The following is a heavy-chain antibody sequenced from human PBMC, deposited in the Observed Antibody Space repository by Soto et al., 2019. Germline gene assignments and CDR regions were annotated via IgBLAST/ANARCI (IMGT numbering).Heavy chain of an antibody. D-gene: IGHD1-20*01. CDR2: IKQDGSEK. J-gene: IGHJ6*03. V-gene: IGHV3-7*01. CDR1: GFTFSSYW. Sequence: PGGSLRLSCAASGFTFSSYWMSWVRQAPGKGLEWVANIKQDGSEKYYVDSVKGRFTISRDNAKNSLYLQMNSLRAEDTAVYYCASGKGVTGPDYYYYMDVWGKGTTVTVSS. CDR3: ASGKGVTGPDYYYYMDV.